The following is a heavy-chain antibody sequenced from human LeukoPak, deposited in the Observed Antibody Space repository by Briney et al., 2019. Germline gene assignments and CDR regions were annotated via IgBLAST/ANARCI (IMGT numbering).Heavy chain of an antibody. Sequence: GGSLRLSCAASGFTFSSYEMNWVRQAPGKGLEWVSYISSSGSTIYYADSVKGRFTISRDNAKNSLYLQMNSLRAEDTAVYYCARDGPDIVVVVAATGVMDVWGKGTTVTVSS. CDR2: ISSSGSTI. CDR3: ARDGPDIVVVVAATGVMDV. V-gene: IGHV3-48*03. J-gene: IGHJ6*04. CDR1: GFTFSSYE. D-gene: IGHD2-15*01.